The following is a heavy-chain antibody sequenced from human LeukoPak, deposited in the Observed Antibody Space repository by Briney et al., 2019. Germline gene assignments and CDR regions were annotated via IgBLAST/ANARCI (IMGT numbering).Heavy chain of an antibody. CDR3: AREYCSGGSCYSAPFDY. Sequence: ASVKVSCKASGYTFTSYYMHWVRQAPGQGLEWMGIINPSGGSTSYAQKFQGRVTMTRDMSTSTVYMELSSLRSEDTAVYYCAREYCSGGSCYSAPFDYWGQGTLVTVSS. V-gene: IGHV1-46*01. CDR1: GYTFTSYY. D-gene: IGHD2-15*01. CDR2: INPSGGST. J-gene: IGHJ4*02.